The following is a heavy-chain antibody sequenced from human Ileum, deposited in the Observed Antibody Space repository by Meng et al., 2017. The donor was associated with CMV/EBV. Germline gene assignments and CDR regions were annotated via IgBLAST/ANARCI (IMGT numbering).Heavy chain of an antibody. V-gene: IGHV4-38-2*02. D-gene: IGHD2-2*01. Sequence: SETLSLTCTVSGYSISSGYYWGWIRQPPGKGLEWIGSIYHSGSTYYNPSLKSRLTISVDTSKNQFSLKLTSVTAADTAVYYCARLHQLHPIDYWGQGTLVTVSS. CDR1: GYSISSGYY. CDR3: ARLHQLHPIDY. J-gene: IGHJ4*02. CDR2: IYHSGST.